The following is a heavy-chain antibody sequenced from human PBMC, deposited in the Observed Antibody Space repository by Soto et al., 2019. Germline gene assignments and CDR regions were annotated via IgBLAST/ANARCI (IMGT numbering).Heavy chain of an antibody. V-gene: IGHV3-48*02. CDR2: ISSSSSTI. CDR1: GFTFSSYS. J-gene: IGHJ4*02. Sequence: GGSLRLSCAASGFTFSSYSMNWVRQAPGKGLEWVSYISSSSSTIYYADSVKGRFTISRDNAKNSLYLQMNSLRDEDTAVYYCARGYDFWSGYYRAFDYWGQGTLVTGSS. D-gene: IGHD3-3*01. CDR3: ARGYDFWSGYYRAFDY.